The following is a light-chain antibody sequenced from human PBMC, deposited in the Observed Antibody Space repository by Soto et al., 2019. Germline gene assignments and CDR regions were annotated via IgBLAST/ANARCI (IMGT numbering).Light chain of an antibody. CDR1: QSVRSN. CDR2: AAS. J-gene: IGKJ1*01. Sequence: VITHYPATLSVARGERSTLACWASQSVRSNLAWYQQKPGQPPRLLISAASTRVTTIPARFSGSEFGTEFTLTISSLQSEDFAVYYCQQYNDWPRTFGQGTKVDIK. CDR3: QQYNDWPRT. V-gene: IGKV3-15*01.